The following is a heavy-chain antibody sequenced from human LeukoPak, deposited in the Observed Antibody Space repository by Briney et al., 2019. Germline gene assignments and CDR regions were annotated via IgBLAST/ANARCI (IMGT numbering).Heavy chain of an antibody. D-gene: IGHD3-3*01. Sequence: ASVKVSCKASGYTFTSYGISWVRQAPGQGLEWMGWISAYNGNTNNAQKLQGRVTMTTDTSTSTAYMELRSLRSDDTAVYYCARAVSYYDFWSGLNWFDPWGQGTLVTVSS. CDR1: GYTFTSYG. CDR2: ISAYNGNT. J-gene: IGHJ5*02. V-gene: IGHV1-18*01. CDR3: ARAVSYYDFWSGLNWFDP.